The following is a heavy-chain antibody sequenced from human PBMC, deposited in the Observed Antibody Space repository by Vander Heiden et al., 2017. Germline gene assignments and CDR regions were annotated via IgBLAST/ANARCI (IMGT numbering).Heavy chain of an antibody. V-gene: IGHV2-26*01. D-gene: IGHD6-13*01. CDR3: TRSRIAAAAPPWEFDY. Sequence: QVTLKEPGPVLVKPTETLTLTCTVSGFSLSNARMRVSWIRQPPGKALEWLTHSLSNDEKTKRTSLKSRLTISKDTSKSQVGLTMTNMEPVDTATYYCTRSRIAAAAPPWEFDYWGQGTLVTVSS. J-gene: IGHJ4*02. CDR1: GFSLSNARMR. CDR2: SLSNDEK.